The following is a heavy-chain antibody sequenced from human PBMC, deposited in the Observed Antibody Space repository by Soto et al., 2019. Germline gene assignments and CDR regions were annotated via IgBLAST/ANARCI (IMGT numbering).Heavy chain of an antibody. CDR2: ISSSGSTI. Sequence: QVQLVESGGGLVKPGGSLRLSCAASGFTFSDYYMSWIRQAPGKGLEWVSYISSSGSTIYYADSVKGRFTFSRDNAKNSLYLQMNSLRAEDTAVYYCARRASYDFWSGYYLPYYYYYMDVWGKGTTVTVSS. CDR3: ARRASYDFWSGYYLPYYYYYMDV. J-gene: IGHJ6*03. D-gene: IGHD3-3*01. CDR1: GFTFSDYY. V-gene: IGHV3-11*01.